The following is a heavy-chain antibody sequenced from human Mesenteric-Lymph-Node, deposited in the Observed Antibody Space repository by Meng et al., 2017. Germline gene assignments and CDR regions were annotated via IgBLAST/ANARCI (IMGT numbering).Heavy chain of an antibody. Sequence: ASVKVSCKASGYTFINYGISWVRQAPGEGLDWMGWISPRNGNTNSAQKFQGRVIMTTDTSTDSVYMELSSLRSEDTAVYYCARDKPQVVTWFDPWGQGTLVTVSS. CDR1: GYTFINYG. V-gene: IGHV1-18*01. CDR2: ISPRNGNT. J-gene: IGHJ5*02. D-gene: IGHD3-22*01. CDR3: ARDKPQVVTWFDP.